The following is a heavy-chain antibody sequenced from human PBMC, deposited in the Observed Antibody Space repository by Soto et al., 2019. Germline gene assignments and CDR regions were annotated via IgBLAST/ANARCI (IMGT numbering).Heavy chain of an antibody. CDR2: ISAHNGNT. Sequence: QGHLVQSGAAVKRPGASVKVSCKGSGYAFTTYGITWVRQAPGQGLEWMGWISAHNGNTNYAQKLQGRVTVTRHTSTSTAYMELRSLGSDVTAVYYCARGRYGDYWGQGALVTVSS. CDR3: ARGRYGDY. J-gene: IGHJ4*02. D-gene: IGHD1-1*01. V-gene: IGHV1-18*01. CDR1: GYAFTTYG.